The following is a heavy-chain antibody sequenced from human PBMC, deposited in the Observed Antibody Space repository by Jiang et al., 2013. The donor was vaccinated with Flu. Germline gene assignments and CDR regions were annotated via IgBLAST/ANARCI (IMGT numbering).Heavy chain of an antibody. CDR3: AGGIFH. CDR1: GGSISGSSYH. CDR2: IHYSGST. V-gene: IGHV4-39*01. J-gene: IGHJ4*02. D-gene: IGHD3-3*01. Sequence: CSGLVKPSETLSLTCTVSGGSISGSSYHWGWIRQPPGKGLEWIGSIHYSGSTHYNPSLKSRANISVDPSKKQFSLTLTSVTAADTAVYYCAGGIFHWGQGTLVTVSS.